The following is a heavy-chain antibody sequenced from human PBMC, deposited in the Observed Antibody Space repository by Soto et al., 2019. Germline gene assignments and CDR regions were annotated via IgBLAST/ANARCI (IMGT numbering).Heavy chain of an antibody. CDR3: ARCTVDTIVTSGWCHYLDP. V-gene: IGHV3-23*01. J-gene: IGHJ5*02. CDR2: VSGSGGTT. CDR1: GFTFSSSA. Sequence: EVQLLDSGGGLVQPGGSLRLSCAASGFTFSSSAMSWVRQAPGKGLEWVSAVSGSGGTTYYADSVRGRFTISRDNSKNTLYLQMNRLRAEVTAIYFCARCTVDTIVTSGWCHYLDPWGQGTLVTVSS. D-gene: IGHD5-18*01.